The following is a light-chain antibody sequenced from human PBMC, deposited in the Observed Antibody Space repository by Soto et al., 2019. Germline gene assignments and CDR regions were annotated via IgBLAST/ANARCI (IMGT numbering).Light chain of an antibody. J-gene: IGKJ1*01. CDR3: QQYNNWPPWT. CDR1: QSVSSN. V-gene: IGKV3-15*01. Sequence: EIVMTQCPATLSVSPGERTTLSCRASQSVSSNLAWYQQKPGQAPRLLIYGASTRATGIPARFSGSGSGTEFTLTISSLQSEDFAVYNCQQYNNWPPWTFGQGTKVEIK. CDR2: GAS.